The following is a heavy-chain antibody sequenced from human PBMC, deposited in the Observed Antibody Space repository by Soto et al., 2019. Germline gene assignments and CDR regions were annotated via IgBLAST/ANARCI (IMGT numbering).Heavy chain of an antibody. J-gene: IGHJ4*02. D-gene: IGHD3-3*01. V-gene: IGHV4-59*01. Sequence: SENLSLTGTVSGGSISSYYLRWIRQPPGKGLAWIGYIYYSGITDYNPSLKSRVTISVDSSKSRCSLKLSSVTAADTAVYYCASTVGRYYDFWSGYYRVDADYWGQGTLVTVSS. CDR3: ASTVGRYYDFWSGYYRVDADY. CDR1: GGSISSYY. CDR2: IYYSGIT.